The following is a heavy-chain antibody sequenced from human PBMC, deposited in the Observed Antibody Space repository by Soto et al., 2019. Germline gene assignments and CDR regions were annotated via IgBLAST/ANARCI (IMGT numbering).Heavy chain of an antibody. J-gene: IGHJ6*02. V-gene: IGHV4-59*13. CDR1: EGYFSGYY. CDR2: VFYTGRA. CDR3: ARDGDGRMTTNPYYYNGMDV. Sequence: SETLSHTYAVAEGYFSGYYWTWLRQRPGKGLECIGYVFYTGRANYNASLKSRVSISLDTSNYQFSLKLSSVTAADTAVYYCARDGDGRMTTNPYYYNGMDVWGPGTTVTVSS. D-gene: IGHD4-4*01.